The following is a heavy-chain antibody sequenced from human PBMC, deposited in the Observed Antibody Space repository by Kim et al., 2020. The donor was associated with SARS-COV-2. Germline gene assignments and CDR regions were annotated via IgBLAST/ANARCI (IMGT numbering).Heavy chain of an antibody. CDR2: IIPIFGTA. D-gene: IGHD3-9*01. CDR1: GGTFSSYA. Sequence: SVKVSCKASGGTFSSYAISWVRQAPGQGLEWMGGIIPIFGTANYAQKFQGRVTITADESTSTAYMELSSLRSEDTAVYYCARSIYDILTGYVNYYGMDVWGQGTTVTVSS. V-gene: IGHV1-69*13. CDR3: ARSIYDILTGYVNYYGMDV. J-gene: IGHJ6*02.